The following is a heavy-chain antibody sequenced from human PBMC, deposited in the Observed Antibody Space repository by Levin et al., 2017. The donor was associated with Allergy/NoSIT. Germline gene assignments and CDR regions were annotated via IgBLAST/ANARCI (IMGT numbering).Heavy chain of an antibody. V-gene: IGHV3-21*01. Sequence: GGSLRLSCAASGFTFSSYTMNWVRQTPGKGLEWVSTITRDSTYMYYADSVKGRFTISRDNAKNSLYLQMNSLRAEDTALYYCARDEVMGATGDTFDIWGQGTMVTVSS. D-gene: IGHD2-8*01. CDR2: ITRDSTYM. J-gene: IGHJ3*02. CDR3: ARDEVMGATGDTFDI. CDR1: GFTFSSYT.